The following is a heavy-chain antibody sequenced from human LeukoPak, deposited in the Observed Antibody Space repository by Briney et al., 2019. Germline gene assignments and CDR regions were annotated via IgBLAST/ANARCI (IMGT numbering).Heavy chain of an antibody. D-gene: IGHD2-15*01. CDR3: ARVVVDRDYYYGMDV. CDR1: GGSISRYY. J-gene: IGHJ6*02. V-gene: IGHV4-59*01. CDR2: NDYSGST. Sequence: SETQSLTCSVFGGSISRYYWSWIRQPPGKGLEWIGYNDYSGSTNYNPSLKSRVTISVDTSKNQFSLKLSSVTAADTAVYYCARVVVDRDYYYGMDVWGQGTTVTVSS.